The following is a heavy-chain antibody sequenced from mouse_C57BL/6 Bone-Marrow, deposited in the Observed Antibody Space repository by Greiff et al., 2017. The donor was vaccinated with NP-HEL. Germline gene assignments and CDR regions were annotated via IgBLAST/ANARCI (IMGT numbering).Heavy chain of an antibody. CDR2: INPSTGGT. CDR3: ARLLWLRRREVAMDY. CDR1: GYSFTGYY. D-gene: IGHD2-2*01. V-gene: IGHV1-42*01. Sequence: VQLQQSGPELVKPGASVKISCKASGYSFTGYYMNWVKQSPEKSLEWIGEINPSTGGTTYNQKFKAKATLTVDKSSSTAYMQLKSLTSEDSAVYYCARLLWLRRREVAMDYWGQGTSVTVSS. J-gene: IGHJ4*01.